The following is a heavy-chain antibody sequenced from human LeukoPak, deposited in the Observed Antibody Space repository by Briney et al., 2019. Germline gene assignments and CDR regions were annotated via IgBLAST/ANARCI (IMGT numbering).Heavy chain of an antibody. J-gene: IGHJ4*02. CDR3: ARGMTGFYTLFDY. D-gene: IGHD3/OR15-3a*01. V-gene: IGHV5-51*01. CDR2: IYPGDSDT. Sequence: GVSLKISCKASGYSFNNYWIGWVRQMPGKGLECMGIIYPGDSDTRYSPSFQGQVTISADKSISTAYLQWTSRRASDTAMYYCARGMTGFYTLFDYWGPGTLVTVSS. CDR1: GYSFNNYW.